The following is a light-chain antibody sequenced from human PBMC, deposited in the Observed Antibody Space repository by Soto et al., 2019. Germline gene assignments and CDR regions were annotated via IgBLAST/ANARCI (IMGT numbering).Light chain of an antibody. J-gene: IGKJ2*01. Sequence: EIVLTQSPAPLSLSPGERATLSCRASQSVSSYLGWYQQKPGQAPRLLIYEASNRATGIPARFSGSGSGTDFTLTISSLETEDFAVYYCQQRSNWPPTFGQGTKLEIK. CDR2: EAS. V-gene: IGKV3-11*01. CDR1: QSVSSY. CDR3: QQRSNWPPT.